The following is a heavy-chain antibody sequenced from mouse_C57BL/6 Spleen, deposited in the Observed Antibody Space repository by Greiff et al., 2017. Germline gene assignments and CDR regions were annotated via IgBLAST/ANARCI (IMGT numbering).Heavy chain of an antibody. D-gene: IGHD1-1*01. CDR2: IYPGSGST. Sequence: QVQLQQPGAELVKPGASVKMSCKASGYTFTSYWITWVKQRPGQGLEWIGDIYPGSGSTNYNEKFKSKATLTVDTSSSTAYMQLSSLTSEDSAVYYWARKNYGSSYAMDYWGQGTSVTVSS. CDR3: ARKNYGSSYAMDY. V-gene: IGHV1-55*01. J-gene: IGHJ4*01. CDR1: GYTFTSYW.